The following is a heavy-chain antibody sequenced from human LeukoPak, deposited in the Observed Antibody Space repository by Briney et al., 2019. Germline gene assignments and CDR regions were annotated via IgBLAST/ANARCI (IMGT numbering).Heavy chain of an antibody. D-gene: IGHD6-19*01. J-gene: IGHJ4*02. V-gene: IGHV1-18*01. CDR2: ISAYNGNP. CDR1: GYTFTSYG. CDR3: ARDGTGYSSGWLDY. Sequence: ASVKVSCKASGYTFTSYGISWVRQAPGLGLGWRGWISAYNGNPNYAQKLQGRVTMTTDTSTSTAYMELRSLRSDDTAVYYCARDGTGYSSGWLDYWGQGTLVTVSS.